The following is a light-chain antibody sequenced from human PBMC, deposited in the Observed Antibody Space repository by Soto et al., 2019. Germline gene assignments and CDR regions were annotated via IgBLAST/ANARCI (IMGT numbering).Light chain of an antibody. CDR2: SVS. CDR1: QNVANY. Sequence: EIVLTQSPATLSLTPGERDTLXXRASQNVANYLDWYQQKPGQAPRVXIYSVSDRATGTPDRFSGSGSGTDFTLTITRLEPEDSAVYFCQQYTGPPTTFGQGTRLDIK. J-gene: IGKJ5*01. CDR3: QQYTGPPTT. V-gene: IGKV3-11*01.